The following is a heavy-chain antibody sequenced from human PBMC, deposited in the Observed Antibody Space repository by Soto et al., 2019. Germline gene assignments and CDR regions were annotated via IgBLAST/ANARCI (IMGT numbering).Heavy chain of an antibody. D-gene: IGHD1-1*01. Sequence: GGSLRLSCAASGFTFSTYSMNWVRQAPGKGLEWVSYISSSSSTIFYTDSVKGRFTVSRDNAKNSLYLQMNSLRAEDTAVYYCARGNWKDGYFDYWGQGTLVTVS. CDR3: ARGNWKDGYFDY. V-gene: IGHV3-48*01. CDR2: ISSSSSTI. J-gene: IGHJ4*02. CDR1: GFTFSTYS.